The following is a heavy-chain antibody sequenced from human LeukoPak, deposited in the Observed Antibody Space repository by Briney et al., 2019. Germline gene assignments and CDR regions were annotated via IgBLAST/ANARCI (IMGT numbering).Heavy chain of an antibody. CDR3: ARDSEIRGVVDY. V-gene: IGHV4-61*02. Sequence: PSETLSLSCTVSGGSISSGSYYWSWVRQPAGKGLEWIERIYTSGSTNYNPSLKSRVTISVDTSKSQFSLKLSSVTAADTAVYYCARDSEIRGVVDYWGQGTLVTVSS. CDR1: GGSISSGSYY. D-gene: IGHD3-3*01. J-gene: IGHJ4*02. CDR2: IYTSGST.